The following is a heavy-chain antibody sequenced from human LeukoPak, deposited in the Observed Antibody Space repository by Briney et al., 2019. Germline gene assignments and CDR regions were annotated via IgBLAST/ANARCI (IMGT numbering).Heavy chain of an antibody. J-gene: IGHJ4*02. D-gene: IGHD5-12*01. V-gene: IGHV3-53*01. CDR1: GLTVRNNF. Sequence: GGSLRLSCAASGLTVRNNFMSWVRQAPGRGREWVSVIYSDGSTYYEDSVKGRFTISRDTSKNTLYLEVIRLTPEDSAVYYCAKDDAWLRFGEWSQGTLVTVSS. CDR3: AKDDAWLRFGE. CDR2: IYSDGST.